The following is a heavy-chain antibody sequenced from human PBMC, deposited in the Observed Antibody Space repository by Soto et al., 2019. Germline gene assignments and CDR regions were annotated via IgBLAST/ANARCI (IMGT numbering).Heavy chain of an antibody. Sequence: QVQLVQSGAEVKKPGSSVKVSCKASGGTFSSYAISWVRQAPGQGLEWMGGIIPIFGTANYAQKFQGRVTITADESTSTAYMELSGLRSEDTAVYYCARALCHFGGDCFSAFDYWGQGTLVTVSS. CDR1: GGTFSSYA. D-gene: IGHD2-21*02. CDR3: ARALCHFGGDCFSAFDY. J-gene: IGHJ4*02. CDR2: IIPIFGTA. V-gene: IGHV1-69*01.